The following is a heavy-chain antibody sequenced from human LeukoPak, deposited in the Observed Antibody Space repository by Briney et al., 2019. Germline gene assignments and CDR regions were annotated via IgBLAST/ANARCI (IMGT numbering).Heavy chain of an antibody. CDR2: IKQDGSEK. Sequence: PGGSLRLSCAASGFTFSNAWMSWVRQAPGKGLEWVANIKQDGSEKYYVDSVKGRFTISRDNAKNSLYLQMNSLRAEDTAVYYCARGSYPDYWGQGTLVTVSS. D-gene: IGHD3-16*02. CDR1: GFTFSNAW. CDR3: ARGSYPDY. V-gene: IGHV3-7*04. J-gene: IGHJ4*02.